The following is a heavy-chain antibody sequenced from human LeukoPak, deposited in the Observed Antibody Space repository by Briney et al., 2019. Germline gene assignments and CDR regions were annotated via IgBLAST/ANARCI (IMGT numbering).Heavy chain of an antibody. CDR2: IYTSGST. CDR1: GGSISSGSYY. D-gene: IGHD3-10*01. V-gene: IGHV4-61*02. CDR3: ARGYNSNYYGSGSYMDWFDP. J-gene: IGHJ5*02. Sequence: SQTLSLTCTVSGGSISSGSYYWSWIRQPAGKGLEWVGRIYTSGSTNYNPSLKSRVTMSVDTSKNQFSLKLSSVTAADTAVYYCARGYNSNYYGSGSYMDWFDPWGQGTLVTVSS.